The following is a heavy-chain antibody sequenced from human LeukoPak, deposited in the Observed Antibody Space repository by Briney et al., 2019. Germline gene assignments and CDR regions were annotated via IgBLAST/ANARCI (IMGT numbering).Heavy chain of an antibody. CDR3: ARDLVVVVPAANENYYYYMDV. J-gene: IGHJ6*03. V-gene: IGHV4-61*02. Sequence: PSQTLSLTCTVSAGSISSGSYYWSWIRQPAGKGLEWIGRIYTSGSTNYNPSLKSRVTISVDTSKNQFSLKLSSVTAADTAVYYCARDLVVVVPAANENYYYYMDVWGKGTTVTVSS. CDR1: AGSISSGSYY. D-gene: IGHD2-2*01. CDR2: IYTSGST.